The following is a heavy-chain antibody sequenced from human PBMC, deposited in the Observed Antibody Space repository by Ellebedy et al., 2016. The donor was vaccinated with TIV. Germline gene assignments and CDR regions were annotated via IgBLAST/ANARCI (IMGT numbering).Heavy chain of an antibody. D-gene: IGHD4-17*01. V-gene: IGHV3-7*03. CDR1: GFSFTSYW. CDR3: ATDGSYGDYRSPAHAFVM. J-gene: IGHJ3*02. CDR2: INQDGGVK. Sequence: GGSLRLSCGASGFSFTSYWMSWIRQAPGKGLEWVSNINQDGGVKYYVDSVRGRFNISRDSAKASLFLEMNSLRAEDTAIYYCATDGSYGDYRSPAHAFVMWGQGTLVTVSP.